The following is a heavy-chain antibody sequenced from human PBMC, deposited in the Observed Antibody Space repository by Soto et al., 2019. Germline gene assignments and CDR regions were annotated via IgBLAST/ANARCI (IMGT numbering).Heavy chain of an antibody. CDR2: IWDDGVNN. J-gene: IGHJ5*01. D-gene: IGHD6-25*01. CDR3: ARDQGEIAAATIENNGRSNRLDS. V-gene: IGHV3-33*01. Sequence: QVKVVESGGGVVQPGRSLTLSCAASGFIFRNYGMHWVRQAPGKGLEWLAAIWDDGVNNPYADSVKGRFSTSRDNSKNTVYLQSNSQRAEDTAVYYCARDQGEIAAATIENNGRSNRLDSWGQGTLVTVSS. CDR1: GFIFRNYG.